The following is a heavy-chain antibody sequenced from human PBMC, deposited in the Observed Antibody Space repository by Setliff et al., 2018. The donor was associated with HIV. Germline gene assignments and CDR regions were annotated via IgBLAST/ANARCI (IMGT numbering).Heavy chain of an antibody. V-gene: IGHV4-59*08. CDR2: VYYTGST. CDR1: SDSIRFYY. J-gene: IGHJ4*02. CDR3: ARHVRYSGSGSYSFDY. Sequence: SETLSLTCTVSSDSIRFYYWTWIRQPPGKGLEWIGNVYYTGSTNYNPSLKSRITISIDTSKSQFSLKLNSVTAADTAVYYCARHVRYSGSGSYSFDYWGQGTLVTVSS. D-gene: IGHD3-10*01.